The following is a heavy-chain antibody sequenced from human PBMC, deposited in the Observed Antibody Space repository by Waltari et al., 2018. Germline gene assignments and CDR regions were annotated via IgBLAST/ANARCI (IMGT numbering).Heavy chain of an antibody. J-gene: IGHJ4*02. CDR3: AKGGVVVVAPIDY. D-gene: IGHD2-15*01. CDR1: GFIFSRYA. Sequence: EVQLLESGGGLVQPGGSLRLSCAASGFIFSRYAMSWGRQAPGKGMEWVSAISGSGGSTYYADSVKGRFTISRDSSKNTLYLQMNSLRAEDTAVYYCAKGGVVVVAPIDYCGQGTLVTVSS. V-gene: IGHV3-23*01. CDR2: ISGSGGST.